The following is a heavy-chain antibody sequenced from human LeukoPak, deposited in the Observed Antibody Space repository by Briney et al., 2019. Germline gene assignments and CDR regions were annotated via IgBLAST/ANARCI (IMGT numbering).Heavy chain of an antibody. J-gene: IGHJ1*01. V-gene: IGHV3-7*01. CDR1: GFTFSSYW. Sequence: QTGGCLRLSCAASGFTFSSYWMSWVRRAPGKGLEWVANIKQDGSEKHYVDSVKGRFTISRDNAKNSLYLQMNSLRAEDTAVYYCARADGVGVVTPYFQHWGQGTLVTVSS. D-gene: IGHD4-23*01. CDR2: IKQDGSEK. CDR3: ARADGVGVVTPYFQH.